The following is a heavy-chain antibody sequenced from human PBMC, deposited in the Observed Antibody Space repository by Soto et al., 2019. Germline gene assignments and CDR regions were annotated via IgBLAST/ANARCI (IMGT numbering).Heavy chain of an antibody. J-gene: IGHJ5*02. CDR1: GYTFTSYG. V-gene: IGHV1-18*01. D-gene: IGHD2-2*01. CDR3: ARDAAYQLATFWFDP. Sequence: QVQLVQSGAEVKKPGASVKVSCKASGYTFTSYGISWVRQAPGQGLEWMGWISAYNGNTNYAQKLQGRVTMTTDTATRTAYMELRSLRSDDTAVYYCARDAAYQLATFWFDPWGQGTLVTVSS. CDR2: ISAYNGNT.